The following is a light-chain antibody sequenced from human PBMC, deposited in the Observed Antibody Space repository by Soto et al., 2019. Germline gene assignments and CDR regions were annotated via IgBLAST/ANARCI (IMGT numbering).Light chain of an antibody. V-gene: IGKV1-5*01. Sequence: DIQMTQSPSTLSASVGDRVTITCRASQSISSWLAWYQQKPGKAPKLLIYDASSLESGVPSRFRGSGSGTDFTLTISSLQPEDSASYFCQQANSFPITFGQGTRLEIK. CDR1: QSISSW. J-gene: IGKJ5*01. CDR3: QQANSFPIT. CDR2: DAS.